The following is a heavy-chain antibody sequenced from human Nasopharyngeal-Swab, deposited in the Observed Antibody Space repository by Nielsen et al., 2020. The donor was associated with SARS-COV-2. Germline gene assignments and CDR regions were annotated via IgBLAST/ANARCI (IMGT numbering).Heavy chain of an antibody. V-gene: IGHV1-69*04. J-gene: IGHJ6*02. CDR3: ARAPYSGSYYYYYGMDV. CDR2: IIPILGIA. D-gene: IGHD1-26*01. CDR1: GYTFTSYA. Sequence: SVKVSCKASGYTFTSYAMNWVRQAPGQGLEWMGRIIPILGIANYAQKFQGRVTITADKSTSTAYMELSSLRSEDTAVYYCARAPYSGSYYYYYGMDVWGQGTTVTVSS.